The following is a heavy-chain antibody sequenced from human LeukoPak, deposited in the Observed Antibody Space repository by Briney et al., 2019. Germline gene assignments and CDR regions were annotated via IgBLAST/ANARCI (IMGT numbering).Heavy chain of an antibody. CDR1: GFTFSSYS. CDR2: ISSSSSYI. CDR3: ATPGGDFWSGYTN. V-gene: IGHV3-21*01. Sequence: GGSLRLSCAASGFTFSSYSMNWVRQAPGKGLEWVSSISSSSSYIYYADSVKGRFTISRDNAKNSLYLQMNSLRAEDTAVYYCATPGGDFWSGYTNWGQGTLVTVSS. D-gene: IGHD3-3*01. J-gene: IGHJ4*02.